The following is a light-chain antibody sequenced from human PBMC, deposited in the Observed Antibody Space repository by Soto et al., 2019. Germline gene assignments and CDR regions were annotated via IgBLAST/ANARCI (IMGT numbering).Light chain of an antibody. CDR3: QQRSNWPPLT. CDR2: DAS. V-gene: IGKV3-11*01. CDR1: QSVSSY. J-gene: IGKJ4*01. Sequence: EIMLTQSPATVSLTQGERATLSCRASQSVSSYLAWYQQKPGQAPRLLIYDASNRATGIPARFSGSGSGTDFTLTISSLEPEDFAVYYCQQRSNWPPLTFGGGTKVDI.